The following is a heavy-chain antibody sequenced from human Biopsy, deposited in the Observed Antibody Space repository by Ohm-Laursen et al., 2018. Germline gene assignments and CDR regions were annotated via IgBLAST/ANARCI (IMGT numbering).Heavy chain of an antibody. Sequence: SQTLSLPCTLSRGSISSNFWSWIRQPPGKGLDWIGSMSHSGRPNYHPSLKSRVTISTDAPKNQFSLNLNSVTAADTAVYYCPRVSVTAYTLPRWFFDLWGRGTLVTVSS. J-gene: IGHJ2*01. CDR1: RGSISSNF. CDR2: MSHSGRP. V-gene: IGHV4-59*01. D-gene: IGHD2-21*02. CDR3: PRVSVTAYTLPRWFFDL.